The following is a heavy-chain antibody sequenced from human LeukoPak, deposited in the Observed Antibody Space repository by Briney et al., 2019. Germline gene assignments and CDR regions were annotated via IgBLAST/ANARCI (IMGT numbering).Heavy chain of an antibody. D-gene: IGHD6-13*01. V-gene: IGHV1-18*01. CDR1: GYAFSSYG. Sequence: ASVKVSCKASGYAFSSYGLSWVRQAPGQGLEWMGWISAYNGNTNYAQKFQGRVTMTTDTSTSTAYMELRSLRCDDTAVYYCARASYSSGWYGEDYWGRGTLVTVSS. J-gene: IGHJ4*02. CDR3: ARASYSSGWYGEDY. CDR2: ISAYNGNT.